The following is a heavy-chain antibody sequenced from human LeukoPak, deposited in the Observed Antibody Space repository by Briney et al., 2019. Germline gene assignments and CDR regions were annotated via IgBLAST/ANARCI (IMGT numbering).Heavy chain of an antibody. CDR3: ARVGSGYDDNWFDP. CDR2: IKQDGSEK. J-gene: IGHJ5*02. D-gene: IGHD5-12*01. CDR1: GFTFSSYW. Sequence: GGSLRLSCAASGFTFSSYWMSWVRQAPGKGLEWVANIKQDGSEKYYVDSVKGRFTISRDNAKNSLYLQMNSLRAEDTAVYYCARVGSGYDDNWFDPWGQGTLVTVSS. V-gene: IGHV3-7*03.